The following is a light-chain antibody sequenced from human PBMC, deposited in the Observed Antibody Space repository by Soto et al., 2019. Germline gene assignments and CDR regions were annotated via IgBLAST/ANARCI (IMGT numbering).Light chain of an antibody. Sequence: QSVLTQPASVSGSPGQSITISCTGTSSDVGGYDFVSWYQQHAGRAPKLLIYEVSRRPSGVSNRFSGSKSGNTASSTISGLQAEDEADYYCSSYRGYYTRVFGTGTKGTVL. CDR2: EVS. CDR3: SSYRGYYTRV. CDR1: SSDVGGYDF. V-gene: IGLV2-14*01. J-gene: IGLJ1*01.